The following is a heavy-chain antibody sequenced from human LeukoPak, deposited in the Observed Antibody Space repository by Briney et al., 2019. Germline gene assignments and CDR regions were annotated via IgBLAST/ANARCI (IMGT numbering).Heavy chain of an antibody. J-gene: IGHJ4*02. CDR1: GITFSSYA. CDR2: ISGGGGST. Sequence: GGSLRLSCAASGITFSSYAMSWVRQAPGKGLEWVSVISGGGGSTHYADSVKGRFTISRDTSKNTLYLQMSSLRVEDTAVYYCAKSGYGSGSYYNYYDYWGQGTLVTVSS. D-gene: IGHD3-10*01. V-gene: IGHV3-23*01. CDR3: AKSGYGSGSYYNYYDY.